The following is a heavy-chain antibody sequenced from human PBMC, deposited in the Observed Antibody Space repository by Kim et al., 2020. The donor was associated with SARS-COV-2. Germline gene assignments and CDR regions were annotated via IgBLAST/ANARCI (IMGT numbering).Heavy chain of an antibody. Sequence: SETLSLTCAVYGGSFSGYYWSWIRQPPGKGLEWIGEINHSGSTNYNPSLKSRVTISVDTSKNQFSLKLSSVTAADTAVYYCARGPHYDFCSGYHLLGYM. V-gene: IGHV4-34*01. J-gene: IGHJ6*03. D-gene: IGHD3-3*01. CDR2: INHSGST. CDR1: GGSFSGYY. CDR3: ARGPHYDFCSGYHLLGYM.